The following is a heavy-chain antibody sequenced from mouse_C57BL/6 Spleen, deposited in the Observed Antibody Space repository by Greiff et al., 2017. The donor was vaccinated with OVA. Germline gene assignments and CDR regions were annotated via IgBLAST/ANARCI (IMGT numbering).Heavy chain of an antibody. CDR1: GYTFTSYW. CDR3: EKLGDMDY. V-gene: IGHV1-50*01. Sequence: VQLQQPGAELVKPGASVKLSCKASGYTFTSYWMQWVKQRPGQGLEWIGEIYPSDSYTTYNQKFKCTATLTVDTSASTDNMKLSSLTSEDSAVYYCEKLGDMDYWGKGTSGTVAS. J-gene: IGHJ4*01. CDR2: IYPSDSYT. D-gene: IGHD4-1*01.